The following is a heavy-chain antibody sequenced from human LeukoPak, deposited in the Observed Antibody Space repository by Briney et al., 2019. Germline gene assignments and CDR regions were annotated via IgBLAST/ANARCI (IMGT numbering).Heavy chain of an antibody. D-gene: IGHD2-2*01. Sequence: VASVKVSCKASGYTFTSYYMHWVRPAPGQGLEWMGIINPSGGSTSYAQKFQGRVTMTRDTSTSTVYMELSSLRSEDTAVYYRARGPPGDIVVVPAAIDYWGQGTLVTVSS. J-gene: IGHJ4*02. CDR3: ARGPPGDIVVVPAAIDY. CDR1: GYTFTSYY. CDR2: INPSGGST. V-gene: IGHV1-46*01.